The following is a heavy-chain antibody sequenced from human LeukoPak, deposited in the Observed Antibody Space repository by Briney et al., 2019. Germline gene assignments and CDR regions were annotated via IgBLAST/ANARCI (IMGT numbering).Heavy chain of an antibody. CDR1: GGSFSGYY. Sequence: SETLSLTCAVYGGSFSGYYWSWIRQPPGKGLEWIGEINHSGSTNYNPSLKSRVTISVDTSKNQFSLKLGSVTAADTAVYYCASLPSRDYWGQGTLVTVSS. CDR3: ASLPSRDY. CDR2: INHSGST. J-gene: IGHJ4*02. D-gene: IGHD2-2*01. V-gene: IGHV4-34*01.